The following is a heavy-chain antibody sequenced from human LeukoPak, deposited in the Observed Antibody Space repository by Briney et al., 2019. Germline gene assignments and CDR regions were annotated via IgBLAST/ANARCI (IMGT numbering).Heavy chain of an antibody. J-gene: IGHJ4*02. CDR2: IYYSGST. D-gene: IGHD2-2*01. Sequence: SETLSLTCTVSGGSISSSSYYWGWIRQPPGKGLEWIGSIYYSGSTYYNPSLKSRVTISVDTSKNQFSLKLSSVTAADTAVYYCARHESYAPFDYWGQGTLVTVSS. V-gene: IGHV4-39*01. CDR3: ARHESYAPFDY. CDR1: GGSISSSSYY.